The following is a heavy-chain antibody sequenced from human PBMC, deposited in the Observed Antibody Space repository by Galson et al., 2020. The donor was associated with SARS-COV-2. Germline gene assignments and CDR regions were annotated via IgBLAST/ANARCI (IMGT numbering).Heavy chain of an antibody. Sequence: SETLSLTCAVYGGSFKNYYWTWIRQSPRKGLQRIGEINHRGSTNYDPSPQGRVPMSVDTSKNQFSLRLGSVTAADTAVYYCVRGAEERRIMVVVPGYYTCMDGWGGVTAFTVCS. V-gene: IGHV4-34*01. CDR3: VRGAEERRIMVVVPGYYTCMDG. D-gene: IGHD2-2*01. CDR1: GGSFKNYY. CDR2: INHRGST. J-gene: IGHJ6*03.